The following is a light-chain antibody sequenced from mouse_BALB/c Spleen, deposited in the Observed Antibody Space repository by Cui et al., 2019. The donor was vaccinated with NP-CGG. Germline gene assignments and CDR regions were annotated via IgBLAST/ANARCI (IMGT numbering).Light chain of an antibody. CDR3: ALWYSNHWV. CDR2: GTN. J-gene: IGLJ1*01. V-gene: IGLV1*01. Sequence: QAVVTQESALTTSPGETVTLTCRSSIGAVTTSNYANWVQEKPDHLFTGLIGGTNNRAPGVPARFSGSLIGDKAARTITGAQTEDEAIYFCALWYSNHWVFGGGTKLTVL. CDR1: IGAVTTSNY.